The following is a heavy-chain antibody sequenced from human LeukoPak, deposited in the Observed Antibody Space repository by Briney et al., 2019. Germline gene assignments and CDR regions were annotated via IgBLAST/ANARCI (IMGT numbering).Heavy chain of an antibody. D-gene: IGHD3-10*01. Sequence: PGGSLRLSCVASGFTFSDYYMSWVRQPPGKGLEWVANIKQDGSEKYYVDSVKGRFTISRDNAKNSLYLQMNSLRAEDTAVYYCARVGSHSGSLSLIRRNYKYYYYMDVWGKGTTVTISS. CDR1: GFTFSDYY. V-gene: IGHV3-7*01. CDR3: ARVGSHSGSLSLIRRNYKYYYYMDV. J-gene: IGHJ6*03. CDR2: IKQDGSEK.